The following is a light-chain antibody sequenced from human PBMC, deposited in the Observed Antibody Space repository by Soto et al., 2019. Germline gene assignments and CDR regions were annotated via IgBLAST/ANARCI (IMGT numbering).Light chain of an antibody. V-gene: IGKV3-20*01. CDR2: YAS. CDR1: QGFGSSS. Sequence: EIVLTQSPDTLYLSPGERATLSCRASQGFGSSSLAWYQQRPGQAPRLLFSYASTRAFGVPDRFSGSGSGTDFTLTISSLEPEDFAVYYCQVYGTSPWTFGQGTK. J-gene: IGKJ1*01. CDR3: QVYGTSPWT.